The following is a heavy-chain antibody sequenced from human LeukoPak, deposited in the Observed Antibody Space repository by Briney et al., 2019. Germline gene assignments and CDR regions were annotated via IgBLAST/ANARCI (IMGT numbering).Heavy chain of an antibody. J-gene: IGHJ6*02. Sequence: GGSLRLSCAVSGFTLSSYLMHWVRQVPGKGLVWVSRINSDGSRTSYADSVKGRFTISRGNAKSTVYLQMDSLRAEDTAVYYCARGPQRGAPANYYAMDVWGQGTTVTVSS. CDR1: GFTLSSYL. CDR2: INSDGSRT. CDR3: ARGPQRGAPANYYAMDV. V-gene: IGHV3-74*01. D-gene: IGHD3-10*01.